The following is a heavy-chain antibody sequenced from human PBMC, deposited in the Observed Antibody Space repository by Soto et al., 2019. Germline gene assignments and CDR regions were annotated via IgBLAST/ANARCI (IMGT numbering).Heavy chain of an antibody. D-gene: IGHD6-19*01. CDR1: GFTFSDYA. CDR2: VSHDGRNT. J-gene: IGHJ4*02. V-gene: IGHV3-30*18. CDR3: AKGGRQWLVTSDFNY. Sequence: VQLVESGGGVVQPGRSLRLSCAASGFTFSDYAMHWVRQAPGKGLEWVAVVSHDGRNTHYADSVKGRFTISRDSSKNTVSRERTSLRAEDTAVYYWAKGGRQWLVTSDFNYWGQGALVTVSS.